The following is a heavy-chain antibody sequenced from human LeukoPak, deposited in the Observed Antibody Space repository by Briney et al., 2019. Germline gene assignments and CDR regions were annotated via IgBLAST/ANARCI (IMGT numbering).Heavy chain of an antibody. CDR1: GGSFSGYY. CDR3: ARDGYSSSWDLYYYGMDV. J-gene: IGHJ6*02. Sequence: SETLSLTCAVYGGSFSGYYWSWIRQPPGKGLEWIGEINHSGSTNYNPSLKSRVTISVDTSKNQFSLKLSSVTAADTAVYYCARDGYSSSWDLYYYGMDVWGQGTTVTVSS. CDR2: INHSGST. V-gene: IGHV4-34*01. D-gene: IGHD6-13*01.